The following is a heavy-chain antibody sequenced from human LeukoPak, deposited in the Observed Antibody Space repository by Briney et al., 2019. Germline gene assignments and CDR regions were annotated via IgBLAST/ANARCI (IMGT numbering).Heavy chain of an antibody. CDR2: INPNSGGT. Sequence: ASVKVSCKASGYTFTGYYMHWVRQAPGQGLEWMGRINPNSGGTNYAQKFQGRVTMTRDTSISTAYMELSRLRSDDTGVYYCARDFEEQQLVSHVDWSDPLGQGTLVTVSS. D-gene: IGHD6-13*01. V-gene: IGHV1-2*05. CDR3: ARDFEEQQLVSHVDWSDP. J-gene: IGHJ5*02. CDR1: GYTFTGYY.